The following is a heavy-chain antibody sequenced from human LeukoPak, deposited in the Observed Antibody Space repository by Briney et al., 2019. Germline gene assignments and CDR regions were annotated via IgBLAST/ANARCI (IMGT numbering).Heavy chain of an antibody. CDR3: AKGRDGYNADFDY. J-gene: IGHJ4*02. D-gene: IGHD5-24*01. CDR1: GFTFSIYA. CDR2: ISGSGGST. Sequence: GGSLRLSCAASGFTFSIYAMSWVRQAPGKGLEWVSGISGSGGSTYYADSVKGRFTISRDNSKNTLYLQMNSLRAEDTAVYYCAKGRDGYNADFDYWGQGTLVTVSS. V-gene: IGHV3-23*01.